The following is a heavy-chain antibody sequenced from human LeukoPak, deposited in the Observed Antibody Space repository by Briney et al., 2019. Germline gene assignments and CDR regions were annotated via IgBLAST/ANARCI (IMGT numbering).Heavy chain of an antibody. D-gene: IGHD6-13*01. CDR3: ARACESSSPGFMDV. CDR1: GLSSTIYW. J-gene: IGHJ6*03. V-gene: IGHV3-74*01. Sequence: GGSLRLSCAASGLSSTIYWMPWVRQVPGKGLVWVSRIKLDENTAYYADFVKGRFTISRDNAKNSLYLQMNSLRAEDTAVYYCARACESSSPGFMDVWGKGTTVTVSS. CDR2: IKLDENTA.